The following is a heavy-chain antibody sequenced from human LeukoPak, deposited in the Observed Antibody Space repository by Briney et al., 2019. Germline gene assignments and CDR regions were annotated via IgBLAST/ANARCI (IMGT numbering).Heavy chain of an antibody. V-gene: IGHV3-30*03. CDR2: ISYDGSNK. CDR3: ARDLTYYYGSGSYWIDY. Sequence: GGSLRLSCAASGFTFSSYGMHWVRQAPGKGLEWVAVISYDGSNKYYADSVKGRFTISRDNSKNTLYLQMNSLRAEDTAVYYCARDLTYYYGSGSYWIDYWGQGTLVTVSS. J-gene: IGHJ4*02. D-gene: IGHD3-10*01. CDR1: GFTFSSYG.